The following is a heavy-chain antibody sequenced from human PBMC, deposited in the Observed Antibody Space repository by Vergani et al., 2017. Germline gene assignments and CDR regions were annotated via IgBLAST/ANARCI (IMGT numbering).Heavy chain of an antibody. CDR2: IYYSGST. D-gene: IGHD5-24*01. J-gene: IGHJ4*02. Sequence: QVQLQESGPGLVKPSETLSLTCTVSGFSISSYYWSWIRQPPGKGLEWIGYIYYSGSTNYDPSLKSRVTISVDTSKNQFSLKLSSVTAADTAVYYCARSSRWIQFDYFDYWDQGTLITVSS. CDR3: ARSSRWIQFDYFDY. V-gene: IGHV4-59*01. CDR1: GFSISSYY.